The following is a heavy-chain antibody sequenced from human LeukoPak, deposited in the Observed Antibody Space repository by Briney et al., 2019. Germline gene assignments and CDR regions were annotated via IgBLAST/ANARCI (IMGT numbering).Heavy chain of an antibody. CDR1: GFTFSSYA. Sequence: GGSLRLSCAASGFTFSSYAMHWVRQAPGKGLEYVSSISTNGGSTYYAHSVKGRFTISRDNSKNMLYLKMGSLRAEDMAVYYCARDSMTTVTTYTFGDYWGQGTLVTVSS. J-gene: IGHJ4*02. CDR2: ISTNGGST. D-gene: IGHD4-17*01. CDR3: ARDSMTTVTTYTFGDY. V-gene: IGHV3-64*01.